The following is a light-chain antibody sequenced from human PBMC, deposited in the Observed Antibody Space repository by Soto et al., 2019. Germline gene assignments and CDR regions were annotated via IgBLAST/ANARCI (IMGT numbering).Light chain of an antibody. CDR2: STY. CDR3: AAWDDSLSGPGV. V-gene: IGLV1-47*02. J-gene: IGLJ2*01. Sequence: QSILTQPPSASGTPGQSVTISCSGSSSNIGSNSVYWYQQLPGAAPKLLIYSTYRRPSGVPDRFSASKSGTSASLAISGLRSGDEADYYCAAWDDSLSGPGVFGGGTKLTVL. CDR1: SSNIGSNS.